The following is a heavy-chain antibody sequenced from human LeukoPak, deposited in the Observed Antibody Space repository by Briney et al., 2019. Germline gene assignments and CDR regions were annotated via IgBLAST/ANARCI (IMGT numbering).Heavy chain of an antibody. CDR1: GGSFSGYY. Sequence: PSETLSLTCAVYGGSFSGYYWSWIRQPPGKGLEWIGEINHSGSTNYNPSLKSRVTISVDTSKNQFSLKLSSVTAADTAVYYCAREGMSESGSFDYWGQGTLVTVSS. CDR2: INHSGST. D-gene: IGHD3-10*01. V-gene: IGHV4-34*01. J-gene: IGHJ4*02. CDR3: AREGMSESGSFDY.